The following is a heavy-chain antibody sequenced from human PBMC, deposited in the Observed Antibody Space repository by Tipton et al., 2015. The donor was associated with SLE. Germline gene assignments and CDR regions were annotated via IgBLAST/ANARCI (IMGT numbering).Heavy chain of an antibody. CDR2: INHGENT. Sequence: TLSLTCAVYVGFFRGYYWCWVRQPPGKGLEWIGEINHGENTNYNPSLKSRVTMSIDTSKNQFSLNLTSVTAADTAVYYCARGRKHSAWGQGTLVIVSS. V-gene: IGHV4-34*01. J-gene: IGHJ5*02. CDR1: VGFFRGYY. CDR3: ARGRKHSA. D-gene: IGHD3-3*02.